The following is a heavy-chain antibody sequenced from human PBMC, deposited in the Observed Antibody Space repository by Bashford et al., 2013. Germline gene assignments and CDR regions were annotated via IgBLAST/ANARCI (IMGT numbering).Heavy chain of an antibody. CDR2: LLHWEH. CDR1: CLHQYLL. CDR3: ARGTYYYDLPDY. V-gene: IGHV4-59*01. J-gene: IGHJ4*02. Sequence: SETPVPHLRCLWCLHQYLLLELDPAAPTEGTGVDWEYLLHWEHQLQPSLKSRLTLSVDTSRNQFSLRLSSVTAADTAVYYCARGTYYYDLPDYWGRGILVTVSS. D-gene: IGHD3-22*01.